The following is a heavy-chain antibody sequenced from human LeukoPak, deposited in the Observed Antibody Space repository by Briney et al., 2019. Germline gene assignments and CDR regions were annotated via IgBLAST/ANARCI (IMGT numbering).Heavy chain of an antibody. D-gene: IGHD2-2*01. J-gene: IGHJ5*02. CDR3: ARVLGSSTSFSDS. Sequence: ASVKVSCKASGYTFTGYYMHWVRQAPGQGLEWLGWINPNSGGTNYAQKFQGRVTMTRDTSISTAYVELSRLRSDDTAVYYCARVLGSSTSFSDSWGQGTLVTVSS. V-gene: IGHV1-2*02. CDR1: GYTFTGYY. CDR2: INPNSGGT.